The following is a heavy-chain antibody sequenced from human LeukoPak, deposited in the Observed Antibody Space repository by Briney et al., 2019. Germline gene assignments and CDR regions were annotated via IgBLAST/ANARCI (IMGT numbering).Heavy chain of an antibody. D-gene: IGHD6-13*01. Sequence: GGSLRLSCAASGFTFSSYAMSWVRQAPGKGLEWVSAITGSGGSTYYADSVKGRFTISRDNSKNTLYLQMNSLRAEDTAVYYCAQVYSSSWYYVYWGQGTLVTDSS. V-gene: IGHV3-23*01. CDR3: AQVYSSSWYYVY. J-gene: IGHJ4*02. CDR1: GFTFSSYA. CDR2: ITGSGGST.